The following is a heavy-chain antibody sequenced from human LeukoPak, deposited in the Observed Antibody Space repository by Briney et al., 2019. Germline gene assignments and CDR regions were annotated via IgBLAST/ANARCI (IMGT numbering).Heavy chain of an antibody. J-gene: IGHJ4*02. CDR1: GGSFSGYY. Sequence: SETLSLTCAVYGGSFSGYYWSWIRQPPGKGLEWIGEINHSGSTNYNPSLKSRVTISVDTSKNQFSLKLSSVTAADTAVYYCARGLVRASGNYLYYWGQGTLVTVSS. CDR2: INHSGST. D-gene: IGHD1-26*01. CDR3: ARGLVRASGNYLYY. V-gene: IGHV4-34*01.